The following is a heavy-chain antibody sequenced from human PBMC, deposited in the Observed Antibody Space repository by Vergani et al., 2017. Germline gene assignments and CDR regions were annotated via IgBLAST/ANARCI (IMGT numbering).Heavy chain of an antibody. CDR3: AKGGWNYWFDS. CDR1: GFTFSSYA. J-gene: IGHJ5*01. Sequence: EVQLLDSGGTLVQPGGSLRLSCAASGFTFSSYAMSWVRQAPGRGPEWVSAITSESTTYYADSVKGRFTISRDNSKNMVYLQMNSLSADDTAVYYCAKGGWNYWFDSWGQGTLVIVS. D-gene: IGHD1-1*01. CDR2: ITSESTT. V-gene: IGHV3-23*05.